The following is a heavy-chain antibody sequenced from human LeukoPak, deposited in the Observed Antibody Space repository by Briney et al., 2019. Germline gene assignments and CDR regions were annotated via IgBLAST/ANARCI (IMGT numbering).Heavy chain of an antibody. Sequence: GGSLRLSCAASGFIFSNYWMTWVRQAPGKGLEWVANIRRDGSDKYFVDSVRGRFTISRDNAKNTLYLQMNSLRAEDTAVYYCARDGGDCDSTTCYHRLDYWGQGTLVTVS. CDR2: IRRDGSDK. D-gene: IGHD2/OR15-2a*01. J-gene: IGHJ4*02. CDR1: GFIFSNYW. CDR3: ARDGGDCDSTTCYHRLDY. V-gene: IGHV3-7*04.